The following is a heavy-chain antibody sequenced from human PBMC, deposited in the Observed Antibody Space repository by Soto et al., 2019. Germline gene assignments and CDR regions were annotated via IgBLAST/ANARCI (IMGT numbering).Heavy chain of an antibody. V-gene: IGHV3-66*01. J-gene: IGHJ1*01. D-gene: IGHD2-15*01. CDR1: GFTVSSNY. Sequence: PGGSLRLSCAASGFTVSSNYMSWVRQAPGKGLEWVSVIYSGGSTYYADSVKGRFTISRDNSKNTLYLQMNSLRAEDTAVYYCARDGDCSGGSCYDFQHWGQGTLVTVSS. CDR3: ARDGDCSGGSCYDFQH. CDR2: IYSGGST.